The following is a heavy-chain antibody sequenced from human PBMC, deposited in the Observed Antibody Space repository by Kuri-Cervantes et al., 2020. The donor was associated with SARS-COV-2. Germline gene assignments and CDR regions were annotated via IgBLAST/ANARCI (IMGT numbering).Heavy chain of an antibody. CDR1: GGTFSSYA. Sequence: SVKVSCKASGGTFSSYAISWVRQAPGQGLEWMGGIIPIFGTANYAQKFQGRVTITADESTSTAYMELSSLRSEDTAVYYCARAYYYDSSGYYPGDYWGKGTLVPVSS. CDR2: IIPIFGTA. V-gene: IGHV1-69*13. J-gene: IGHJ4*02. CDR3: ARAYYYDSSGYYPGDY. D-gene: IGHD3-22*01.